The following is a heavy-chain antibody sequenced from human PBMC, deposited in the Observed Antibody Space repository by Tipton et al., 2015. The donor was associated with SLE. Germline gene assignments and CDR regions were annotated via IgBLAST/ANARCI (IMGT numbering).Heavy chain of an antibody. Sequence: LRLSCAASGFTFSSYWMHWIRQHPGKGLEWIGYIYYSGSTYYNPSLKSRVTISVDTSKNQFSLKLSSVTAADTAVYYCARDGRFGELAYCFNYWGQGTLVTVSS. D-gene: IGHD3-10*01. V-gene: IGHV4-31*02. J-gene: IGHJ4*02. CDR2: IYYSGST. CDR3: ARDGRFGELAYCFNY. CDR1: GFTFSSYW.